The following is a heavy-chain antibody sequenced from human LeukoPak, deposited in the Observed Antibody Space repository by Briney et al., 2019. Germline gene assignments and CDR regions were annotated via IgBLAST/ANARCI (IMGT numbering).Heavy chain of an antibody. J-gene: IGHJ4*02. V-gene: IGHV4-4*02. D-gene: IGHD3-10*01. CDR3: ARNYFGSGTYPFDY. Sequence: PSETLSLTCAVSGGSISSSNWWSWVRQPPGKGLEWIGEIYHSGSTNYNPSLKSRVTISVDKSKNQFSLELSSVTAADTAVYYCARNYFGSGTYPFDYWGQGTLVTVSS. CDR1: GGSISSSNW. CDR2: IYHSGST.